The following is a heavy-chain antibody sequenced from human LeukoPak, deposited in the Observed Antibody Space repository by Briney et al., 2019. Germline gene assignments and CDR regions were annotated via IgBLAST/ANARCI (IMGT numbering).Heavy chain of an antibody. D-gene: IGHD4-23*01. Sequence: GASVKVSCKASGYTFTSYGISWVRQAPGQGLEWMGWISAYNGNTNYAQKLQGRVTMTTDTSTSTAYMELRSLRSDDTAVYYCARPRRDYGGNSQTWYFDLWGRGTLVTVSS. CDR2: ISAYNGNT. J-gene: IGHJ2*01. V-gene: IGHV1-18*01. CDR1: GYTFTSYG. CDR3: ARPRRDYGGNSQTWYFDL.